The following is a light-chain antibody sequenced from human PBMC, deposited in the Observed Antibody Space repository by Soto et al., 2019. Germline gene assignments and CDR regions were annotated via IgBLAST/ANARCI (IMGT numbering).Light chain of an antibody. CDR1: QSVLYSSNNKNY. CDR2: WAS. Sequence: DIVMTQSPDSLAVSLGERATINCKSSQSVLYSSNNKNYLTWYQQKPGQPPKLLFYWASTRESGVPDRFSGSGSGTDFPLTISSLQAEDVAVYYCQQYYNTPITFGQGTRLEIK. V-gene: IGKV4-1*01. J-gene: IGKJ5*01. CDR3: QQYYNTPIT.